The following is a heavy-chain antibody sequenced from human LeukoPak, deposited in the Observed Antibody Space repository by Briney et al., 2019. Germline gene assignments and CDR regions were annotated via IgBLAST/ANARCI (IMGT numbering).Heavy chain of an antibody. V-gene: IGHV1-2*02. J-gene: IGHJ4*02. D-gene: IGHD2-15*01. CDR2: INPNSSIT. CDR3: AREGHCSGGSCLDN. Sequence: ASVKVSCTASGYTFIGYYIHWVRQAPGQGLEWMGLINPNSSITHYAQKFQDRGTMTRDTSISTAHMELSRLSSDDTAVYYCAREGHCSGGSCLDNWGQGTLLTVSS. CDR1: GYTFIGYY.